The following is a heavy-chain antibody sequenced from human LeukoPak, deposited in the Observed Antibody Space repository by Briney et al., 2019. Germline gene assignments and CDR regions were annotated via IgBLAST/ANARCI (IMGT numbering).Heavy chain of an antibody. D-gene: IGHD2-21*01. Sequence: GGSLRLSCAASGFTFSSYWMHWVRQVPGKGLLWVARIDRDVRSASYAESVKGRFTISRENAKNTLYLQMNSLRADDTAVYYCTRDVWGDRDGFFEYWGQGALVTVSS. J-gene: IGHJ4*02. CDR3: TRDVWGDRDGFFEY. CDR2: IDRDVRSA. V-gene: IGHV3-74*01. CDR1: GFTFSSYW.